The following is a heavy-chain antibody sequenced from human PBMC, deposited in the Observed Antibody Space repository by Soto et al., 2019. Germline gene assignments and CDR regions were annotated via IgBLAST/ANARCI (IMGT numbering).Heavy chain of an antibody. CDR3: ARDYYGSGRSIRYYYYYGMDV. J-gene: IGHJ6*02. V-gene: IGHV3-13*04. D-gene: IGHD3-10*01. CDR2: IGTAGDT. CDR1: GFTFSSYD. Sequence: GGSLRLSCAASGFTFSSYDMHWVRQATGKGLEWVSAIGTAGDTYYPGSVKGRFTISRENAKNSLYLQMNSLRAGDTAVYYCARDYYGSGRSIRYYYYYGMDVWGQGTTVTVSS.